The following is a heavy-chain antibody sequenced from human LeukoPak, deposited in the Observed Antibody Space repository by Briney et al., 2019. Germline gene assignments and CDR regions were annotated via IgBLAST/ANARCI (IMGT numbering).Heavy chain of an antibody. V-gene: IGHV1-2*02. D-gene: IGHD6-6*01. CDR3: ARGRGIAARPPDY. Sequence: ASVKVSCKASGYTFTGCYKHWVRQAPGQGLEWMGWINPNSGGTNYAQKFQGRVTMTRDTSISTAYMELSRLRSDDTAVYYCARGRGIAARPPDYWGQGTLVTVSS. CDR2: INPNSGGT. CDR1: GYTFTGCY. J-gene: IGHJ4*02.